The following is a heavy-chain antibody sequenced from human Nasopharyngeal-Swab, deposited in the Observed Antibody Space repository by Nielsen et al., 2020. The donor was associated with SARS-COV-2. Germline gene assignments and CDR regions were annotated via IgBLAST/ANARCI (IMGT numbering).Heavy chain of an antibody. J-gene: IGHJ4*02. CDR1: GDSFTSSDYY. CDR2: VYFVGSP. Sequence: SETLSLTCSVSGDSFTSSDYYWGWIRQPPGKGLEWIGSVYFVGSPFYNPSLKSRVTISVDTSKNQFSLKLSSVTAADTAVYYCARVAGGADIVATIFDYWGQGTLVTVSS. CDR3: ARVAGGADIVATIFDY. V-gene: IGHV4-39*07. D-gene: IGHD5-12*01.